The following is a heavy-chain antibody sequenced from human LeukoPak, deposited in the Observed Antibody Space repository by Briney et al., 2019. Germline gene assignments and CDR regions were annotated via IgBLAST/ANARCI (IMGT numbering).Heavy chain of an antibody. CDR1: GGSISSYY. V-gene: IGHV4-59*01. CDR2: IYYSGST. J-gene: IGHJ6*02. D-gene: IGHD1-14*01. Sequence: SETLSLTCTVSGGSISSYYWSWIRQPPGKGLEWIGYIYYSGSTNYNPSLKSRVTISVDTSKNQFTLKLSSVTAADTAVYYCAGRTRYYYYYGMDVWGQGTTVTVSS. CDR3: AGRTRYYYYYGMDV.